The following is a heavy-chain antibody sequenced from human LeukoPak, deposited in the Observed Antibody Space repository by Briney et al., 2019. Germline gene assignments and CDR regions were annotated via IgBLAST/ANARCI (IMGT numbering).Heavy chain of an antibody. Sequence: GGSLRLSCAASGFTFSSYWMNWVRQAPGKGLEWVAVISYDGSNEYYADSVKGRFTISRDNSKNTLYLQMSSLRAEDTAVYYCAKEFNRGLPDYWGQGTLVTVPS. V-gene: IGHV3-30*18. D-gene: IGHD2-21*01. CDR1: GFTFSSYW. CDR3: AKEFNRGLPDY. CDR2: ISYDGSNE. J-gene: IGHJ4*02.